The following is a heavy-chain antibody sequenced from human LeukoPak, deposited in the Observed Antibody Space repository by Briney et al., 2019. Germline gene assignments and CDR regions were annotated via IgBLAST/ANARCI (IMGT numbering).Heavy chain of an antibody. CDR3: ARMVRRLERLKIGGSSDYATVYYFDY. Sequence: KTSETLSLTCTVSGASISSGSYYWSWTRQPAGTGLEWIGRIYTSGSTNYNPSLKSRVTISVDTSTTQFSLTLSSVTAADTAVYYCARMVRRLERLKIGGSSDYATVYYFDYWGQGTLVTVSS. CDR2: IYTSGST. CDR1: GASISSGSYY. J-gene: IGHJ4*02. D-gene: IGHD5-12*01. V-gene: IGHV4-61*02.